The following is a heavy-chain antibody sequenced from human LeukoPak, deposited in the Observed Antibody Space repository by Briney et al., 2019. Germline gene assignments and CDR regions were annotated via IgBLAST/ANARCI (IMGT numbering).Heavy chain of an antibody. CDR3: ARGRQTYYYDSSGNGPFDY. D-gene: IGHD3-22*01. CDR1: GGSLSGYY. V-gene: IGHV4-34*01. J-gene: IGHJ4*02. Sequence: SETLSLTCAVYGGSLSGYYWSWIRQPPGKGLEWIGEINHSGSTNYNPSLKSRVTISVDTSKNQFSLKLSSVTAADTAVYYCARGRQTYYYDSSGNGPFDYWGRGTLVTVSS. CDR2: INHSGST.